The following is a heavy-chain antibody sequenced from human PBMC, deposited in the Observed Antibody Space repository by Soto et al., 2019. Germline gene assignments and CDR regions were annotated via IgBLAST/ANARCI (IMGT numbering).Heavy chain of an antibody. CDR3: ARGRGYSYGLDP. V-gene: IGHV4-30-4*01. CDR2: ISYSGTT. Sequence: SETLSLTCTVSGYSISSNNNYWSWIRQPPGEGPEWIGFISYSGTTSYSPSLKSRVAISLDTSKNQFSLSLSSVTAADTAVYYCARGRGYSYGLDPWGQGTLVTVS. CDR1: GYSISSNNNY. J-gene: IGHJ5*02. D-gene: IGHD5-18*01.